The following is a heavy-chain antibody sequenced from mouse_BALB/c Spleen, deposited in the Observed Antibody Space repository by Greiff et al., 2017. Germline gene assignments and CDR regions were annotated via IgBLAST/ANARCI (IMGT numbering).Heavy chain of an antibody. V-gene: IGHV2-6-4*01. D-gene: IGHD2-4*01. CDR3: AGDYDEGAAMDY. CDR2: IWGGGST. CDR1: GFSLSRYS. J-gene: IGHJ4*01. Sequence: VMLVESGPGLVAPSQSLSITCTVSGFSLSRYSVHWVRQPPGKGLEWLGMIWGGGSTDYNSALKSRLSISKDNSKSQVFLKMNSLQTDDTAMYYCAGDYDEGAAMDYWGQGTSVTVSS.